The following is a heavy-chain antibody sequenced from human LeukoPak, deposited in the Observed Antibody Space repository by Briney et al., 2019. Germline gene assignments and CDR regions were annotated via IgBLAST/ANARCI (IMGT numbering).Heavy chain of an antibody. CDR2: INPYSGDT. D-gene: IGHD2-15*01. CDR3: ARYWAEPAATDDAFDI. V-gene: IGHV1-2*02. CDR1: GYTFTTYF. Sequence: ASMKVSCKTSGYTFTTYFIHWVRQAPGQGLEWMGGINPYSGDTKYAQKFQGRVTMTRDTSISTAYMELSRLMSDDTAVYYCARYWAEPAATDDAFDIWGQGTMVVASS. J-gene: IGHJ3*02.